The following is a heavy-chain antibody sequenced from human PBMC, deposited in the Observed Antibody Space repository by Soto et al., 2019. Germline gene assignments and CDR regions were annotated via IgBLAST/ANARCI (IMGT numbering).Heavy chain of an antibody. CDR2: ISSSSSYI. D-gene: IGHD3-9*01. Sequence: GGSMRVSCTAAGFNFISYSMNWVRQETGKGLEWVSSISSSSSYIYYADSVKGRFTISRDNAKNSLYLQMNSLRAEDTAVYYCARDMNYDILTGYYGASSFDYWGQGTLVTVSS. J-gene: IGHJ4*02. V-gene: IGHV3-21*01. CDR3: ARDMNYDILTGYYGASSFDY. CDR1: GFNFISYS.